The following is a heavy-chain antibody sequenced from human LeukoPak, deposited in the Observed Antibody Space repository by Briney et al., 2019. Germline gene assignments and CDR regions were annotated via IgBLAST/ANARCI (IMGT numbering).Heavy chain of an antibody. CDR1: GGSISSSSYY. V-gene: IGHV3-23*01. CDR2: IRGSGGST. CDR3: AKPAYSGSYYDFDS. Sequence: ETLSLTCSVSGGSISSSSYYWGWIRQPPGKGLEWVSAIRGSGGSTYYADSVKGRFTISRDNSKNTLYLQMNSLRAEDTAVYYCAKPAYSGSYYDFDSWGQGTLVTVSS. D-gene: IGHD1-26*01. J-gene: IGHJ4*02.